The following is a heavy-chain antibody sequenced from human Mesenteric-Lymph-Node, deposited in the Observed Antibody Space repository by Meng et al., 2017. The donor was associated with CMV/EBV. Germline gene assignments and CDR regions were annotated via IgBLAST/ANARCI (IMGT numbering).Heavy chain of an antibody. J-gene: IGHJ4*02. V-gene: IGHV1-46*01. CDR1: AYSFTDYY. CDR3: ARGDDFWSGYYFYFDY. D-gene: IGHD3-3*01. CDR2: INPSGGST. Sequence: ASVKVSCKASAYSFTDYYIHWVRQAPGQGLEWMGTINPSGGSTSYAQKFQGRVTMTRDTSTSTVYMQLSSLRSEDTAVYYCARGDDFWSGYYFYFDYWGQGTLVTVSS.